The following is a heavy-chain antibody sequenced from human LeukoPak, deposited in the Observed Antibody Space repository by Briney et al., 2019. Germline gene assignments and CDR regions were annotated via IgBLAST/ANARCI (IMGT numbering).Heavy chain of an antibody. Sequence: SETLSLTCTVSGGSISSFYWSWIRQPAGNKLEWIGRVYTGGSTNNNPSLKRRVTMSVDTSKNQFSLRLTSVTAADTGVYYCARDLRQLGYFDYWGPGALVTVSS. V-gene: IGHV4-4*07. CDR1: GGSISSFY. J-gene: IGHJ4*02. CDR3: ARDLRQLGYFDY. CDR2: VYTGGST. D-gene: IGHD3-16*01.